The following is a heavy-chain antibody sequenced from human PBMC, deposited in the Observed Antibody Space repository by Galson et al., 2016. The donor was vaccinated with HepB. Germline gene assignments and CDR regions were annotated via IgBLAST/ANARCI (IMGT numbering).Heavy chain of an antibody. CDR3: ARRRGSGSHDY. CDR2: IKQDGSEE. V-gene: IGHV3-7*05. CDR1: GFTFSTYW. D-gene: IGHD3-10*01. J-gene: IGHJ4*02. Sequence: LRLSCAASGFTFSTYWMHWVRQAPGKGLEWVANIKQDGSEEYYVDSVKGRFAISRDNAKNSLYLQMNSLRAEDTAVYYCARRRGSGSHDYWGQGTLVTVSS.